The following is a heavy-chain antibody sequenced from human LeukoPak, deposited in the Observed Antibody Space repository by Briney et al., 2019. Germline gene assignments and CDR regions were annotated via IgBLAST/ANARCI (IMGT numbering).Heavy chain of an antibody. Sequence: SVKVSCKASGGTFISYAISWVRQAPGQGLGWMGRIIPIFGTANYAQKFQGRVTITTDESTSTAYMELSSLRSEDTAVYYCAREKRYSYGTAYYFDYWGQGTLVTVSS. J-gene: IGHJ4*02. CDR2: IIPIFGTA. CDR3: AREKRYSYGTAYYFDY. D-gene: IGHD5-18*01. V-gene: IGHV1-69*05. CDR1: GGTFISYA.